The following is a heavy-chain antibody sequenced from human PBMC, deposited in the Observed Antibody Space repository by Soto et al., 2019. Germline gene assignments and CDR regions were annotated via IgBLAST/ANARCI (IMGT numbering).Heavy chain of an antibody. J-gene: IGHJ4*01. CDR2: IYYSGTT. D-gene: IGHD3-10*01. V-gene: IGHV4-59*01. Sequence: LSLTCTVSGGSINNYYLSWIRQSPGKGLEWIGYIYYSGTTNYNPSLKSRVTISIDRSENQFSLKVSSVTAADTAVYFCTRATYYRYYFDVWGHGTLVTVSS. CDR1: GGSINNYY. CDR3: TRATYYRYYFDV.